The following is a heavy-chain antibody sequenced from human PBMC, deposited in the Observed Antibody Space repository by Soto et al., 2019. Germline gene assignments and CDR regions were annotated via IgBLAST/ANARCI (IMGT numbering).Heavy chain of an antibody. D-gene: IGHD4-17*01. CDR1: GFTFDDYA. CDR3: AKDIGSISTVINYFDY. V-gene: IGHV3-9*01. CDR2: ISWNSGSI. J-gene: IGHJ4*02. Sequence: EVQLVESGGGLVQPGRSLRLSCAASGFTFDDYAMHWVRQAPGKGLEWVSGISWNSGSIGYADSVKGRFTISRDNAKNSLYLQMNSLRDEDTALYYCAKDIGSISTVINYFDYWGQGTLVTVSS.